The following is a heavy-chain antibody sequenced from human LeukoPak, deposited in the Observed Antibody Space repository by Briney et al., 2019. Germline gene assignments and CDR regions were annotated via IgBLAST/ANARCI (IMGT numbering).Heavy chain of an antibody. CDR3: ARDLSRSFSMIRGLIQHREFDF. V-gene: IGHV3-7*01. D-gene: IGHD3-10*01. Sequence: QAGGSLRLSCAASGFTFSSYWMSWVRQAPGKGLEWVANIKQDGSEKYYVDSVKGRFTISKDNAKNSLYLQMNSLRVEDTAVYYCARDLSRSFSMIRGLIQHREFDFWGRGTLVTVSS. J-gene: IGHJ4*02. CDR2: IKQDGSEK. CDR1: GFTFSSYW.